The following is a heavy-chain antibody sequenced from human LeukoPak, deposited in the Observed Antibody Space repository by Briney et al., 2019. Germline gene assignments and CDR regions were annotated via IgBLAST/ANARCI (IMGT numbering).Heavy chain of an antibody. V-gene: IGHV4-31*11. D-gene: IGHD3-22*01. CDR2: IYYSGST. Sequence: PSETLSLTRAVSGGSISSGGYSWSWIRQPPGKGLEWIGYIYYSGSTYYNPSLKSRVTISVDTSKNQFSLKLSSVTAADTAVYYCARENYYDSSGSFDYWGQGTLVTVSS. J-gene: IGHJ4*02. CDR3: ARENYYDSSGSFDY. CDR1: GGSISSGGYS.